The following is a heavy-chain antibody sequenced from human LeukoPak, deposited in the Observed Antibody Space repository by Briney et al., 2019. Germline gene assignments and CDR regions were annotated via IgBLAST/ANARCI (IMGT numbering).Heavy chain of an antibody. CDR3: ARIRYYYDSSGHYYFDY. D-gene: IGHD3-22*01. CDR1: GGSISSYY. V-gene: IGHV4-59*01. J-gene: IGHJ4*02. CDR2: IYYSGST. Sequence: PSETLSLTCTVSGGSISSYYWSWLRQPPGKRLEWIGYIYYSGSTNYNPSLKSRVTILVDTSRNQFSLKLSSVTAADTAVYYCARIRYYYDSSGHYYFDYWGQGTLVTVSS.